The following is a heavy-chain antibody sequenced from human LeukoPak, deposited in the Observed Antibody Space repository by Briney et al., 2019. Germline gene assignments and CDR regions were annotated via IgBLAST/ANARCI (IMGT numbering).Heavy chain of an antibody. J-gene: IGHJ6*03. Sequence: GSLRLSCAASGFTFSSHSMNWVRQAPGKGLEWVSSISSSSSYKYYADSVKGRFTISRDNAKNSLYLQMNSLRAEDTAVYYCARDPRVPAASYYYYYYMDVWGKGTTVTVSS. D-gene: IGHD2-2*01. V-gene: IGHV3-21*01. CDR1: GFTFSSHS. CDR3: ARDPRVPAASYYYYYYMDV. CDR2: ISSSSSYK.